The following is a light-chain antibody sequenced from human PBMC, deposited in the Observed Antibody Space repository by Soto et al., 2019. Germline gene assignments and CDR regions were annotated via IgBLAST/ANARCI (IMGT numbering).Light chain of an antibody. CDR1: EGVGSS. V-gene: IGKV3-15*01. CDR3: QQYNDWPRT. Sequence: ETVMTQSPATLSVSPGERVTLSCRASEGVGSSLAWYQQKPGQAPRVLIYGASTTAPGIPARFSGSGSGTEFTLTFSSLQSDVSAVYHCQQYNDWPRTFGQGTKVEIK. J-gene: IGKJ1*01. CDR2: GAS.